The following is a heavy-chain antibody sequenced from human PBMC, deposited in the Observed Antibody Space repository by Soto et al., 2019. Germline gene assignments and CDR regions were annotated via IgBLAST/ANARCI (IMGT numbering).Heavy chain of an antibody. Sequence: QVQLQESGPGLVKPSGTLSLTCAVSGYSVSSGSWWGWVRQPPGKGLEWIGEIHHDGGTFYKPSLRSRVTMFLDTSKNPVSPDLSSVTAGDTALYYCAKAGSWFLESWGQGTLVTVSS. CDR3: AKAGSWFLES. CDR1: GYSVSSGSW. J-gene: IGHJ4*02. CDR2: IHHDGGT. D-gene: IGHD3-10*01. V-gene: IGHV4-4*02.